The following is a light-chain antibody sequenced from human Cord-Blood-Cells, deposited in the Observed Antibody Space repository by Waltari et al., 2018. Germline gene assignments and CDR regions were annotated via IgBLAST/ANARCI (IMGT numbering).Light chain of an antibody. J-gene: IGKJ3*01. CDR3: QQYNNWPRGT. Sequence: EIVMTQSPATLSVSPGERATLSCRASQSVSSNLAWYQQKPGQAPRLLIYGAPTRATGIPARFSGSGSGTEFTLTISSLQSEDFAVYYCQQYNNWPRGTFGPGTKVDIK. CDR1: QSVSSN. V-gene: IGKV3-15*01. CDR2: GAP.